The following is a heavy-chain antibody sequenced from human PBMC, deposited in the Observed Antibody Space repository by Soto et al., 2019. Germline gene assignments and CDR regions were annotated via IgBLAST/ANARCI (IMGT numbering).Heavy chain of an antibody. J-gene: IGHJ4*02. Sequence: QLQESGPGLVKPSETLSLTCSVSGDSINSDKYYWGWIRQPPGKGLEWIGSIYFRGNTYYNPSLQTRVTISLDKSKSQFSLKLNSVTAADSAVYFCARLEGLATISYYFDFWGQGALVTVSS. D-gene: IGHD3-9*01. CDR1: GDSINSDKYY. V-gene: IGHV4-39*01. CDR2: IYFRGNT. CDR3: ARLEGLATISYYFDF.